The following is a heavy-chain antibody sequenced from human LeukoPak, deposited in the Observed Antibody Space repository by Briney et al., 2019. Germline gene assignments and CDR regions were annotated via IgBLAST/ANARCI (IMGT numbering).Heavy chain of an antibody. Sequence: PGGSLRLSCAVSGFSFSSYGMHWVRQAPGKGLEWVAVISYDGSVKYYADSVKGRFTISRDNPKNTLYLQMNSLGAEDTAVYYCAKGRGGDYSYGSYYFDQWGQGTLVTVSS. CDR3: AKGRGGDYSYGSYYFDQ. V-gene: IGHV3-30*18. D-gene: IGHD5-18*01. CDR1: GFSFSSYG. CDR2: ISYDGSVK. J-gene: IGHJ4*02.